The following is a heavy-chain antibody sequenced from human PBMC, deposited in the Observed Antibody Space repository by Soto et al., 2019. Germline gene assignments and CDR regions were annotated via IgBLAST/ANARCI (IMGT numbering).Heavy chain of an antibody. V-gene: IGHV3-11*06. D-gene: IGHD3-22*01. CDR1: GFTFSDYY. J-gene: IGHJ4*02. Sequence: GGSLRLSCAASGFTFSDYYMSWIRQAPGKGLEWVSYISSSSSYTNYVDSVKGRFTISRDNAKNSLYLQMNSLRAEDTAVYYCARDQGHYYDSSGYVDYWGQGTLVTVSS. CDR3: ARDQGHYYDSSGYVDY. CDR2: ISSSSSYT.